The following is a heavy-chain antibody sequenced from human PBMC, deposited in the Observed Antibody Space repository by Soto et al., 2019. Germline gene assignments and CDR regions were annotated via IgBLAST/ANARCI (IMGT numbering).Heavy chain of an antibody. V-gene: IGHV3-33*01. CDR2: IWYDGSNK. CDR3: ARTAIALPHGRKWFDH. J-gene: IGHJ5*02. CDR1: GFTFSSYG. Sequence: HPGGSLRLSCAASGFTFSSYGMHWVRQAPGKGLEWVAVIWYDGSNKYYADSVKGRFTISRDNSKNTLYLQMNSLRAEDTAVYYCARTAIALPHGRKWFDHWGQGTLVTVSS. D-gene: IGHD2-21*02.